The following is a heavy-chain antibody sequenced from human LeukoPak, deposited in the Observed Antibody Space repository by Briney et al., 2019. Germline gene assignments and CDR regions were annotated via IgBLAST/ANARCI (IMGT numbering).Heavy chain of an antibody. CDR1: GFSFGSFA. D-gene: IGHD2-15*01. J-gene: IGHJ6*03. V-gene: IGHV3-23*01. Sequence: GGSLRLSCAASGFSFGSFAMSWVRQAPGKGLEWVSGIIGSRGTTFYADSVKGRFTISRDNSKNTLYLQMNSLRAEDTAIYYCAKKEGVTYSSWYMDVWGKGTTVTVSS. CDR3: AKKEGVTYSSWYMDV. CDR2: IIGSRGTT.